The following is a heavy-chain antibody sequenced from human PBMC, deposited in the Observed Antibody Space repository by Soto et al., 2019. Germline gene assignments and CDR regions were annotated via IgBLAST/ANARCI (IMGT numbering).Heavy chain of an antibody. D-gene: IGHD3-3*01. V-gene: IGHV3-15*01. CDR1: GFTFSNAW. Sequence: PGGSLRLSCAASGFTFSNAWMSWVRQAPGKGLEWVGRIKSKTDGGTTDYAAPVKGRFTISRDDSKNTLYLQMNSLKTEDTAVYYCTTDLFSGTHKGITIFGVVIEEFDYWGQGTLVTVSS. CDR2: IKSKTDGGTT. CDR3: TTDLFSGTHKGITIFGVVIEEFDY. J-gene: IGHJ4*02.